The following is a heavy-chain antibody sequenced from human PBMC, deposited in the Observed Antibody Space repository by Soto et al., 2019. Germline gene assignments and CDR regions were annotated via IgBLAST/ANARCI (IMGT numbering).Heavy chain of an antibody. CDR1: GFTFSTYP. Sequence: GGSLRLSCAASGFTFSTYPMSWVRQPPGKGLEWVSAISGSGGSTNYADSVKGRFTISRDNSKNTLDLQMNSLRAEDTAVYYCAGRLGYCSGGSCYHYYYMDVWGKGTTVTVSS. CDR3: AGRLGYCSGGSCYHYYYMDV. D-gene: IGHD2-15*01. CDR2: ISGSGGST. J-gene: IGHJ6*03. V-gene: IGHV3-23*01.